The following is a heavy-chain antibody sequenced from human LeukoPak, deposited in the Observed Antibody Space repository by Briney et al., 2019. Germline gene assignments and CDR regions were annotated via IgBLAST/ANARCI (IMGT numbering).Heavy chain of an antibody. J-gene: IGHJ4*02. CDR2: IYHTGST. CDR1: GGSISSSNW. V-gene: IGHV4-4*02. Sequence: SGTLSLTCAVSGGSISSSNWWSWVRQPPGKGLEWIGEIYHTGSTNYNPSLKSRVTISVDTSKNQFSLKLSSVTAADTAVYYCARRVVGADYYFDYWGQGTLVTVSS. D-gene: IGHD1-26*01. CDR3: ARRVVGADYYFDY.